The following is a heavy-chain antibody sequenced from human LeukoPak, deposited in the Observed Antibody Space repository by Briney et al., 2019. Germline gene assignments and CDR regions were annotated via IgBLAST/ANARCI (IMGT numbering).Heavy chain of an antibody. CDR3: ASSGGTLDP. Sequence: PSETLSLTCAVYGGSFSGYYWSWIRQPPGKGLEWIGEINHSGSTNYNPSLKSRVTISVDTSKNQFSLKLSSVTAADTAGYYCASSGGTLDPWGQGTLVTVSS. V-gene: IGHV4-34*01. CDR2: INHSGST. D-gene: IGHD3-10*01. CDR1: GGSFSGYY. J-gene: IGHJ5*02.